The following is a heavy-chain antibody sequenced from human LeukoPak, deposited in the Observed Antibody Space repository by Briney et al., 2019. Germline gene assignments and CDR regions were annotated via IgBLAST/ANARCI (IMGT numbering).Heavy chain of an antibody. CDR1: GYTFTSYG. Sequence: SVKVSCKASGYTFTSYGISWVRQAPGQGLEWMGWISAYNGNTNYAQKFQGRVTMTRNTSVSTAYMELSSLRSEDTAVYYCARVSMVRGVGNWGQGTLVTVSS. V-gene: IGHV1-18*01. CDR2: ISAYNGNT. D-gene: IGHD3-10*01. J-gene: IGHJ4*02. CDR3: ARVSMVRGVGN.